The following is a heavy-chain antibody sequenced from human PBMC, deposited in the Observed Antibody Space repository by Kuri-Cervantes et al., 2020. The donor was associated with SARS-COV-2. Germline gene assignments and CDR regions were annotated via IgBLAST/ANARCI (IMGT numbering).Heavy chain of an antibody. V-gene: IGHV1-18*01. D-gene: IGHD3-22*01. Sequence: ASVKVSCKASGYTFTSYGISWVRQAPGQRLEWMGWISAYNGNTNYAQKLQGRVTMTTDTSTSTAYMELRSLRSDDTAVYYCAREGYYDSSGYFGDYVRMDVWGQGTTVTVSS. CDR3: AREGYYDSSGYFGDYVRMDV. CDR2: ISAYNGNT. CDR1: GYTFTSYG. J-gene: IGHJ6*02.